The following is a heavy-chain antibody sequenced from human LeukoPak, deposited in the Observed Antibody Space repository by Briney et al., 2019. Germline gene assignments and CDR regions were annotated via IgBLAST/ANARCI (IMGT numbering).Heavy chain of an antibody. J-gene: IGHJ4*02. CDR1: GFIFTDYW. CDR2: IKQDGSEK. D-gene: IGHD4-23*01. V-gene: IGHV3-7*03. Sequence: GGSLRLSFAASGFIFTDYWMSWVRQAPGKGLEWVANIKQDGSEKYYVGSVKGRFTISRDNAKSPLYLQMNSLRAEDTAVYYCTREMVMIDYWGQGNLVTVSS. CDR3: TREMVMIDY.